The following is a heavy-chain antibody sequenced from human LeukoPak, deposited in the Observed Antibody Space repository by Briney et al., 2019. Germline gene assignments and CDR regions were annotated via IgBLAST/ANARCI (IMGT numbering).Heavy chain of an antibody. CDR2: IRNKAENYRT. D-gene: IGHD3-22*01. CDR1: GFNFSGHY. V-gene: IGHV3-72*01. J-gene: IGHJ4*02. CDR3: AKRGVVIRVILVGFHKEAYYFDS. Sequence: GGSLRLSCAASGFNFSGHYMDWVRQAPGKGLEWIGRIRNKAENYRTEYAQSVKGRFTVSRDDSRSSVYLQMTSLKTEDTAGYFCAKRGVVIRVILVGFHKEAYYFDSWGQGALVTVSS.